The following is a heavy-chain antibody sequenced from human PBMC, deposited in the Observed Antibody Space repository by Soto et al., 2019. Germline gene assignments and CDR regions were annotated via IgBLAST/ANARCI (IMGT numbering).Heavy chain of an antibody. V-gene: IGHV3-23*01. J-gene: IGHJ4*02. CDR1: GFTFSIYA. CDR2: ISTSGGST. CDR3: AKEDWNSGNFDY. Sequence: EVQLLESGGGLVQPGGSLRLSCAASGFTFSIYAMSWVRQAPGKGLEWVSAISTSGGSTYYADSVRGRFTISRDNSXNTLXXXXXXLXXEXXAVYYCAKEDWNSGNFDYWGQGTLVTVSS. D-gene: IGHD1-7*01.